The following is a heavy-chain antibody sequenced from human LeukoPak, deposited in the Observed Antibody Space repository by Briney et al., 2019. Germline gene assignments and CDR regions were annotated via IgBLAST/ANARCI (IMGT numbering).Heavy chain of an antibody. D-gene: IGHD3-10*01. CDR3: TRAPRGGEPVS. V-gene: IGHV3-20*04. CDR1: GFTFDDYG. CDR2: ISWNGLVS. J-gene: IGHJ5*02. Sequence: GGSLRLSCTASGFTFDDYGMSWVRQVPGKGLEWVSGISWNGLVSSYADSVRGRFTISRDNGKGSVFLQMDSLRVEDSASYYCTRAPRGGEPVSSGQGILVTVSS.